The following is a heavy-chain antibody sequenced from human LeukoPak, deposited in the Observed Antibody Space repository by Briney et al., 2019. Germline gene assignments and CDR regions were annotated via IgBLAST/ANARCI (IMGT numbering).Heavy chain of an antibody. CDR2: MSSSSSYK. J-gene: IGHJ6*02. D-gene: IGHD5-12*01. CDR3: ATYPGLARMDV. CDR1: GFTFSTYN. Sequence: PGGSLRLSCVASGFTFSTYNMNWVRQVPGKGLEWVSSMSSSSSYKYYADSVKGRFTISRDNAKNSMFLQMNSLRAEDTAVYYCATYPGLARMDVWGQGTTVTVSS. V-gene: IGHV3-21*01.